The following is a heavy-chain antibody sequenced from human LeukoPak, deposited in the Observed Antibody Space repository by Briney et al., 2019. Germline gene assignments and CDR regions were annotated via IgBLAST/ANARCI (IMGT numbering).Heavy chain of an antibody. V-gene: IGHV5-51*01. CDR3: ARRIVGATFDY. D-gene: IGHD1-26*01. Sequence: GESLKISCKGSGYRFSNYWIGWVRQMPGKGLEWMGIIYPGDSDTRYSPSFQGQVTISADKSISTAYLQWSSLKASDTAMYYCARRIVGATFDYWGQGTLVTVSS. J-gene: IGHJ4*02. CDR2: IYPGDSDT. CDR1: GYRFSNYW.